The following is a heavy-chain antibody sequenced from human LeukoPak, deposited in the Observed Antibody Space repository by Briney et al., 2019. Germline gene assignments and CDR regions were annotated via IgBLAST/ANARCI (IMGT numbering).Heavy chain of an antibody. CDR3: ASSFPYCTSGTCTL. J-gene: IGHJ4*02. Sequence: GGSLRLSCAASGLTSGNYWMTWVRQAPGKGLEWVATIRPDGGASTYVDSVEGRFTISRDNAANSLYLQMNSLGAEDSGIYYCASSFPYCTSGTCTLGGQGTLVTVSS. CDR1: GLTSGNYW. D-gene: IGHD2-15*01. V-gene: IGHV3-7*01. CDR2: IRPDGGAS.